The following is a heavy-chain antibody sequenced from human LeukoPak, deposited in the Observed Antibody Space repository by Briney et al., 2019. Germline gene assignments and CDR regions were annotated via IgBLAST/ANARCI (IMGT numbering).Heavy chain of an antibody. CDR1: GFTFSSYG. J-gene: IGHJ4*02. Sequence: GGALRLSCAASGFTFSSYGMHWVRQAPGKGLEWGAVISYDGSNKYYADSVKGRFTISRDNSKNTLYLQMNSLRAEETAVDYCARGADIVVVVAAIGTHSPTDYWGQGTLVTVSS. D-gene: IGHD2-15*01. CDR2: ISYDGSNK. CDR3: ARGADIVVVVAAIGTHSPTDY. V-gene: IGHV3-30*03.